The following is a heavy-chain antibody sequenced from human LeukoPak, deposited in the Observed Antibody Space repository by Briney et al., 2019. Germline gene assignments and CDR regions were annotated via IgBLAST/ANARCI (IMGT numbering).Heavy chain of an antibody. CDR3: ARDMYYYGSGSYGPAY. J-gene: IGHJ4*02. CDR1: GFTFSSYG. D-gene: IGHD3-10*01. V-gene: IGHV3-33*01. Sequence: GGSLRLSCAASGFTFSSYGMHWVRQAPGKGLEWVAVIWYDGSNKYYADSVKGRFTISRDNSKNTLYLQMNGLRAEDTAVYYCARDMYYYGSGSYGPAYWGQGTLVTVSS. CDR2: IWYDGSNK.